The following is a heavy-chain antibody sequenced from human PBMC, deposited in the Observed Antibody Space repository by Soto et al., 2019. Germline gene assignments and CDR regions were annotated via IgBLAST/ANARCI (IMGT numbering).Heavy chain of an antibody. J-gene: IGHJ6*02. CDR2: IKSKTDGGTT. Sequence: GGSLRLSCAASGFTFSSYAMSWVRQAPGKGLEWVGRIKSKTDGGTTDYAAPVKGRFTISRDDSKNTLYLQMNSLKTEDTAVYYCTTDGGGELRSRGYYYYYGMDVWGQGTTVTVSS. CDR1: GFTFSSYA. D-gene: IGHD1-26*01. CDR3: TTDGGGELRSRGYYYYYGMDV. V-gene: IGHV3-15*01.